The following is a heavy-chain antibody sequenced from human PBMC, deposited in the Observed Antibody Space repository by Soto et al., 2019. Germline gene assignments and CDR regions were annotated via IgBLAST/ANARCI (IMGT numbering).Heavy chain of an antibody. CDR3: AREGSYDSEELGDKWFDP. V-gene: IGHV1-46*01. CDR1: AYTFTSYC. D-gene: IGHD3-10*01. Sequence: GASVKVSCKASAYTFTSYCVHWVRQAPGQGLEWMGIINPSGGSTSYAQKFQGRVTMTRDTSTSTVYMELSSLRSEDTAVYYCAREGSYDSEELGDKWFDPWGQGTLVTIAS. CDR2: INPSGGST. J-gene: IGHJ5*02.